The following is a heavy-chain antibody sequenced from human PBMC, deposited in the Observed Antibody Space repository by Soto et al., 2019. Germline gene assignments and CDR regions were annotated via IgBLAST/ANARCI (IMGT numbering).Heavy chain of an antibody. CDR1: GDSVNTVF. V-gene: IGHV4-59*02. CDR2: IYNGGST. CDR3: ARGGASSKWLDP. Sequence: SETLSVTCTVSGDSVNTVFWSWIRQPPGQGLELIGFIYNGGSTDYNPSFQSRVTISLDTSKNQFFLKLSAVTAVDTAVYYCARGGASSKWLDPWGQGTLVTVSS. D-gene: IGHD3-10*01. J-gene: IGHJ5*02.